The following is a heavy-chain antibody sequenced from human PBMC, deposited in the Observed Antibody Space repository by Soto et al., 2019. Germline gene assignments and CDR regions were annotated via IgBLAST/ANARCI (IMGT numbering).Heavy chain of an antibody. V-gene: IGHV4-31*03. CDR3: AARGSYFGS. J-gene: IGHJ4*02. D-gene: IGHD1-26*01. Sequence: NPSETLSLTCTVSGGSISSYGYYWSWIRQHPGKGLEWIGYIHSSGRTYYNPSLESRVTISADTSKTQFSLKLTSVTAADTAVYYCAARGSYFGSWGQGTLVTVSS. CDR1: GGSISSYGYY. CDR2: IHSSGRT.